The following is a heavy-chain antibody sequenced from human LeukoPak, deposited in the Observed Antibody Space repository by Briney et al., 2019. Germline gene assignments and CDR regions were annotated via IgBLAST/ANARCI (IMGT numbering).Heavy chain of an antibody. D-gene: IGHD6-13*01. CDR3: ARDQVEEGGIEAYFQH. CDR1: GYNFTYNG. V-gene: IGHV7-4-1*02. Sequence: GASVNVSCKASGYNFTYNGMNWVRQAAGQGLEGMGWINTNTGNPTYAQGFTGRFVFSLDTSVSTAYLQISSLKAEDTAVYYCARDQVEEGGIEAYFQHWGQGTLVTVSS. CDR2: INTNTGNP. J-gene: IGHJ1*01.